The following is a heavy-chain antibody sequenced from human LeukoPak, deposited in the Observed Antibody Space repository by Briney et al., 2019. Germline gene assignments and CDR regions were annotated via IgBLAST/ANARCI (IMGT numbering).Heavy chain of an antibody. D-gene: IGHD3-10*01. CDR2: IYYSGST. Sequence: SETLSLTCTVSGGSISSYYWTWIRQPPGKAAEWIGYIYYSGSTNYNPSLKSRVTISVDTSKNQFSLKLSSVTAADTAVYYCARAGDGNYQTYWYFDLWGRGALVTVS. J-gene: IGHJ2*01. V-gene: IGHV4-59*01. CDR1: GGSISSYY. CDR3: ARAGDGNYQTYWYFDL.